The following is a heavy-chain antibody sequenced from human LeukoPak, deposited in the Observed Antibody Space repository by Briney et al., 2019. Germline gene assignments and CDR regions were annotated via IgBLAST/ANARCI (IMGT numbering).Heavy chain of an antibody. J-gene: IGHJ4*02. V-gene: IGHV1-2*02. CDR2: INPNSGGT. D-gene: IGHD5-24*01. Sequence: GASVKVSCKASGYTFTGYYMHWVRQAPGQGLEWMGWINPNSGGTNYAQKFQGRVTMTRDTSISTAYMELSRLRSDDTAVYYCARDLALISKRWLQLSNYWGQGTLVTVSS. CDR3: ARDLALISKRWLQLSNY. CDR1: GYTFTGYY.